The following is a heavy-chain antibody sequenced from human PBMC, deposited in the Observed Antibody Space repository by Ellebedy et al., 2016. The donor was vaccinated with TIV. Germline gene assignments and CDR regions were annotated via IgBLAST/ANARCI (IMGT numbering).Heavy chain of an antibody. CDR1: GFTFSNYA. Sequence: GESLKISCAASGFTFSNYAMNWVRQAPGKGPEWVSVTSGSSDSRDYADSVKGRFTISRDNSQNTLYLQLSSLRAEDTAVYYCAKDPTLDSSDYYGDYFDFWGQGSLVTVSS. CDR2: TSGSSDSR. CDR3: AKDPTLDSSDYYGDYFDF. D-gene: IGHD3-22*01. V-gene: IGHV3-23*01. J-gene: IGHJ4*02.